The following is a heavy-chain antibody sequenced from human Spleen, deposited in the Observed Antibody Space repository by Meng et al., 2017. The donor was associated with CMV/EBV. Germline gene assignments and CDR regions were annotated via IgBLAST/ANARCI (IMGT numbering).Heavy chain of an antibody. Sequence: GESLKISCAASGFTFSSYAMSWVRQAPGKGLEWVSAISGSGGSTYYADSVKGRFTISRDNSKNTLYLQMNSLRAEDTAVYYCAKLLEIGYCSVTSCYTGDYWGQGTLVTVSS. D-gene: IGHD2-2*02. CDR1: GFTFSSYA. V-gene: IGHV3-23*01. J-gene: IGHJ4*02. CDR2: ISGSGGST. CDR3: AKLLEIGYCSVTSCYTGDY.